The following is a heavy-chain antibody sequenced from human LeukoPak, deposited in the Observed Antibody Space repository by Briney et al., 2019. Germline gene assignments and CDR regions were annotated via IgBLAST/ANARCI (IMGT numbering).Heavy chain of an antibody. V-gene: IGHV3-30-3*01. Sequence: PGGSLRLSCAASGFTFSSYAMHWVRQAPGKGLEWVAVISYDGSNKYYADSVKGRFTISRDNSKSTLYLQMNSLRAEDTAVYYCAKAGGNSHYWGQGTLVTVSS. D-gene: IGHD4-23*01. J-gene: IGHJ4*02. CDR2: ISYDGSNK. CDR3: AKAGGNSHY. CDR1: GFTFSSYA.